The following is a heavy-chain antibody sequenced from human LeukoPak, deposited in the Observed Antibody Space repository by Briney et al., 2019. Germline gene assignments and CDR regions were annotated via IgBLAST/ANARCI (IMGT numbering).Heavy chain of an antibody. CDR2: IYYSGST. V-gene: IGHV4-39*01. CDR1: SGSISSSSYY. J-gene: IGHJ5*02. Sequence: PSETLSLTCTVSSGSISSSSYYWGWIRQPSGKGLEWIGSIYYSGSTYYNPSLKSRVTISVDTSKNQFSLKLSSVTAADTAVYYCARQPLVPAAISQGRWFDPWGQGTLVTVSS. CDR3: ARQPLVPAAISQGRWFDP. D-gene: IGHD2-2*02.